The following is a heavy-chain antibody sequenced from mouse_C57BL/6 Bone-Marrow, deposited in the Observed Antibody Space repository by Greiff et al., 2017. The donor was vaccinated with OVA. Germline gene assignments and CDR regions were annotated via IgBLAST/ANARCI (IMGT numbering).Heavy chain of an antibody. Sequence: QVQLQQSGAELVMPGASVKLSCKASGYTFTSYWMHWVKQRPGQGLEWIGEIDPSDSYTNYNQKFKGKSTLTVDKSSSTAYMQLSSLTSEDSAVDYCARDYYGSSWFAYWGQGTLVTVSA. D-gene: IGHD1-1*01. CDR2: IDPSDSYT. CDR1: GYTFTSYW. J-gene: IGHJ3*01. V-gene: IGHV1-69*01. CDR3: ARDYYGSSWFAY.